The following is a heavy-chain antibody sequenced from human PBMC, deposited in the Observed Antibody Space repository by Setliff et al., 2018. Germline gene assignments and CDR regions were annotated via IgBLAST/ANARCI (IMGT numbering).Heavy chain of an antibody. CDR3: ARSMIQRNYYCGLDV. CDR2: INHRGST. D-gene: IGHD3-16*01. Sequence: TSETLSLTCTVSGVSIGDTYYYWAWIRQPPGKGLEWIEEINHRGSTNYSPSLRSRVTMSIDTSKNQLSLKLSSVTAADTAVYYCARSMIQRNYYCGLDVWGQGTTVTVSS. V-gene: IGHV4-39*07. CDR1: GVSIGDTYYY. J-gene: IGHJ6*02.